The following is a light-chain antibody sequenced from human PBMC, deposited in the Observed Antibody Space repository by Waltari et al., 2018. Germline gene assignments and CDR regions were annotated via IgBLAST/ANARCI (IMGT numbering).Light chain of an antibody. CDR3: QQYSEWPRT. CDR1: QSVSNN. J-gene: IGKJ1*01. V-gene: IGKV3-15*01. Sequence: EIVMTQSPATLSMSPGERVIFSCRASQSVSNNLAWFQQKPGQAPRLLIYDASTRATGVPVRFSGSGSGTEFTLTISSLQSEDFAVYYCQQYSEWPRTFGQGTKVEI. CDR2: DAS.